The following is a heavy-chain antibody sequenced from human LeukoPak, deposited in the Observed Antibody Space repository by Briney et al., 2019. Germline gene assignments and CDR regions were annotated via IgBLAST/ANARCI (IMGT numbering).Heavy chain of an antibody. CDR1: GGSISSGGYY. J-gene: IGHJ4*02. CDR3: ARRSDYSGSGSYYYFDY. D-gene: IGHD3-10*01. V-gene: IGHV4-31*03. CDR2: IYYSGST. Sequence: SQTLSLTCTVSGGSISSGGYYWSWIRQHPGKGLEWIGYIYYSGSTYYNPSLKSRVTISVDTSKSQFSLKLTSVSAADTAVYYCARRSDYSGSGSYYYFDYWGQEILVTVSS.